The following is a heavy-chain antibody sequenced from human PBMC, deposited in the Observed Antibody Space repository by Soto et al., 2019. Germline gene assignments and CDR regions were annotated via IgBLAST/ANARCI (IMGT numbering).Heavy chain of an antibody. V-gene: IGHV4-34*01. D-gene: IGHD3-3*01. J-gene: IGHJ4*02. CDR2: INHSGST. CDR1: GGSFSGYY. Sequence: SETLSLTCAVYGGSFSGYYWSWIRQPPGKGLEWIGEINHSGSTNYNPSLKSRVTISVDTSKNQFSLKLSSVTAADTAVYYCARGSHVLRFLEWLGCKQFDYWGQGTLVTVSS. CDR3: ARGSHVLRFLEWLGCKQFDY.